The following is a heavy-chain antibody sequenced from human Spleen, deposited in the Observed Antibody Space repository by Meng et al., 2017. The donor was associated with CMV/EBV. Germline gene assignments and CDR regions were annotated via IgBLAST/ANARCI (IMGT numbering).Heavy chain of an antibody. Sequence: SLKISCAASGFTFSSYGMHWVRQAPGKGLEWVAVIWYDGSNKYYADSVKGRFTISRDNSKNTLYLQMNSLRAEDTAVYYCARDKGVFGMDVWGQGTTVTVSS. J-gene: IGHJ6*02. CDR2: IWYDGSNK. CDR3: ARDKGVFGMDV. V-gene: IGHV3-33*01. CDR1: GFTFSSYG.